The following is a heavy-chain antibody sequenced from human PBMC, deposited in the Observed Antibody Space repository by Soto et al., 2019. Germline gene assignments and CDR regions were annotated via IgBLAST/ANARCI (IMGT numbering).Heavy chain of an antibody. CDR2: ISGSGGST. J-gene: IGHJ4*02. V-gene: IGHV3-23*01. CDR1: GFTFSSYA. D-gene: IGHD2-15*01. CDR3: AKDGYCRGGSCCPRGWYFDY. Sequence: VQLLESGGGLVQPGGSLRLSCAASGFTFSSYAMSWVRQAPGKGLEWVSAISGSGGSTYYADSVKGRFTISRDNSKNTLYLQMKSLRAEDTAVYYCAKDGYCRGGSCCPRGWYFDYWGKGTLVTVSS.